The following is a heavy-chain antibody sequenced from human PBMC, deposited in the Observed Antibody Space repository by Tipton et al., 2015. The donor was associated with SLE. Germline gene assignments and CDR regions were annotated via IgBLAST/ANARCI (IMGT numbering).Heavy chain of an antibody. V-gene: IGHV1-18*01. D-gene: IGHD6-6*01. CDR2: ISPYNGNT. CDR1: GYTFSIYG. CDR3: ARDRSSSDY. Sequence: QLVQSGPEVKKPGASVKVSCKASGYTFSIYGISWVRQAPGQGLEWMGWISPYNGNTNYAQKFQDRVTMTTDTSTSTAYMGLRSLRSDDTAVYYCARDRSSSDYWGQGTLVTVSS. J-gene: IGHJ4*02.